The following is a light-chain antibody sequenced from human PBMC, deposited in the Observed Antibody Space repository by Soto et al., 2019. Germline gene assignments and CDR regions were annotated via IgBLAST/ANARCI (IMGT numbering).Light chain of an antibody. Sequence: QSALTQPASVSGSPGQSITISCTGTSSAVGGYNYVSWYQQHPGKAPELMIYDVSYRPSGVSNRFSGSKSGNTASLTISGLLAEDEADYYCSSYTSSSTRVFGTGTKLTVL. CDR1: SSAVGGYNY. V-gene: IGLV2-14*01. CDR3: SSYTSSSTRV. CDR2: DVS. J-gene: IGLJ1*01.